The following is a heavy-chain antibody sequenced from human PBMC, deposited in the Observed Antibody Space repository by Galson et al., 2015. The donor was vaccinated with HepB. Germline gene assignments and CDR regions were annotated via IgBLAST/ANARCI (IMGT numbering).Heavy chain of an antibody. D-gene: IGHD6-13*01. J-gene: IGHJ6*02. CDR1: GFTFSSYW. CDR3: ARGHSSSWYYYGMDV. Sequence: SLRLSCAASGFTFSSYWMHWVRQAPGKGLVWVSRINSDGSSTSYADSVKGRFTISRDNAKNTLYLQMNSLRAEDTAVYYCARGHSSSWYYYGMDVWGQGTTVTVSS. CDR2: INSDGSST. V-gene: IGHV3-74*01.